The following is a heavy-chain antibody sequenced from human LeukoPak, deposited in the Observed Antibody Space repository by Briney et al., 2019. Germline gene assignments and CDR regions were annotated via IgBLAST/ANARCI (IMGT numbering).Heavy chain of an antibody. Sequence: SVKVSCKAYGGTFSTHRISWVRQAPGQGLEWLGGVIPIFGTAHYAEKFHGRVTITADVSTSTAYMEVTSLRSEDTAVYYCATDAPSETAMASAFDIWGQGTMVTVSP. CDR1: GGTFSTHR. CDR3: ATDAPSETAMASAFDI. D-gene: IGHD5-18*01. J-gene: IGHJ3*02. CDR2: VIPIFGTA. V-gene: IGHV1-69*13.